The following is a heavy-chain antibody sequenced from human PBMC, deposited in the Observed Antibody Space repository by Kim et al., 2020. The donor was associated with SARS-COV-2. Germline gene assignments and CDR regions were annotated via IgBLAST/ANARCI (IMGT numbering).Heavy chain of an antibody. CDR3: ASSTGWLYPYYFDY. D-gene: IGHD3-22*01. V-gene: IGHV3-23*01. J-gene: IGHJ4*02. Sequence: ADSVKGRFTISRDNSKNTLYLQMNSLRAEDTAVYYCASSTGWLYPYYFDYWGQGTLVTVSS.